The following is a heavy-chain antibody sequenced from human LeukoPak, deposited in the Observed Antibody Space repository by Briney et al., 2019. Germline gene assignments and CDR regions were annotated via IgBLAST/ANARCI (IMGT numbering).Heavy chain of an antibody. D-gene: IGHD5-24*01. Sequence: PGGSLRLSCAASGFTFSSYSMNWVRQAPGKGLEWVSSISRSSNYIYYADSVKGRFTISRDNAKDSLYLQINSLRAEDTSVYYCARGENNYGYYYFDCWGQGTLVTVSS. CDR2: ISRSSNYI. CDR1: GFTFSSYS. V-gene: IGHV3-21*01. CDR3: ARGENNYGYYYFDC. J-gene: IGHJ4*02.